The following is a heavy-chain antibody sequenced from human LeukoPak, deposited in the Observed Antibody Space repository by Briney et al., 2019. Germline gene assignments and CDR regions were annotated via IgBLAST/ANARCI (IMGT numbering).Heavy chain of an antibody. V-gene: IGHV3-30*04. J-gene: IGHJ6*03. CDR1: GFTFSSYA. Sequence: GGSLRLSCAASGFTFSSYAMHWARQAPGKGLEWVAVISYDGSNKYYADSVKGRFTISRDNSKNTLYLQMNSLRAEDTAVYYCARVSATLTTGYYYYMDVWGKGTTVTVSS. CDR3: ARVSATLTTGYYYYMDV. CDR2: ISYDGSNK. D-gene: IGHD4-17*01.